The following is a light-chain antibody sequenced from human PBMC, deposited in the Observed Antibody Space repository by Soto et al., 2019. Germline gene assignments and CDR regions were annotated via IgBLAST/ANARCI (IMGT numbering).Light chain of an antibody. J-gene: IGKJ2*01. CDR2: GAS. V-gene: IGKV3-20*01. Sequence: EIVLTQSPATLSLSPGERATLSCRASQSVSSYLAWYQQKPGQAPRLLIYGASSRATGIPDRFSGSGSGTDFTLTISRLEPEDFAVYFCQQYGSSPPHTFGQGTKVEIK. CDR1: QSVSSY. CDR3: QQYGSSPPHT.